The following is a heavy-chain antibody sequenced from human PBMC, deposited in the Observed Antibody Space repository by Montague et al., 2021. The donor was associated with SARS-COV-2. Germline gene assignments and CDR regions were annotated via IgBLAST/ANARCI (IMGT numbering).Heavy chain of an antibody. Sequence: CAISGDSVSSNSATRNWVRQSPSRGLEWLGRTCYRSKWYNDYAVSVRGRVTINPDTSKNQFSLQLNSVTPEDTAIYYCTSGREGNYNVMDVWGQGTTVTVSS. CDR3: TSGREGNYNVMDV. D-gene: IGHD1-1*01. CDR2: TCYRSKWYN. J-gene: IGHJ6*02. CDR1: GDSVSSNSAT. V-gene: IGHV6-1*01.